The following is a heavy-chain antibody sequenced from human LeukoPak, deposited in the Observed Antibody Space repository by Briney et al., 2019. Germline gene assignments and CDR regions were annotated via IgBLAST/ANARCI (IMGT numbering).Heavy chain of an antibody. V-gene: IGHV1-2*02. CDR2: INPNSGGT. J-gene: IGHJ4*02. CDR3: ARLSVSSWYPYLDY. CDR1: GYTFTGYY. D-gene: IGHD6-13*01. Sequence: GASVKVSCKASGYTFTGYYMHWVQQAPGQGLEWMGWINPNSGGTNYAQKFQGRVTMTRDTSISTAYMELNRLRSDDTAVYYCARLSVSSWYPYLDYWGQGSLVTVSS.